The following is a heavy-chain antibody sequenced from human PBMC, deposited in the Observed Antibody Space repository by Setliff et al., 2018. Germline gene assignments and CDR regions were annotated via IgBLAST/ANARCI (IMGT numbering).Heavy chain of an antibody. Sequence: GGSLRLSCAASGFTFSSYSMNWVRQAPGKGLEWVSYIRSSSSTIYYADSVKGRFTISRDNAKNSLYLQMNSLRAEDTAVYYCARDPYYYDSSDYLTFDYWGQGTLVTVSS. CDR1: GFTFSSYS. D-gene: IGHD3-22*01. CDR2: IRSSSSTI. J-gene: IGHJ4*02. V-gene: IGHV3-48*01. CDR3: ARDPYYYDSSDYLTFDY.